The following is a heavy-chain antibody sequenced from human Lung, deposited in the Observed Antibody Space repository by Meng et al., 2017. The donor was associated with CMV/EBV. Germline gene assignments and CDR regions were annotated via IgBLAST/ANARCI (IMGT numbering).Heavy chain of an antibody. CDR1: GGSISSYY. CDR3: ASSEEVWLLTFDP. V-gene: IGHV4-59*01. CDR2: IYYSGST. D-gene: IGHD3-22*01. Sequence: GSLRLSCTVSGGSISSYYWRWIRQPPGKGLEWIGYIYYSGSTNYNPFLKSRVTISVDTSKNQFSLKLSSVTAADTVVYYCASSEEVWLLTFDPWGQGTLVTVSS. J-gene: IGHJ5*02.